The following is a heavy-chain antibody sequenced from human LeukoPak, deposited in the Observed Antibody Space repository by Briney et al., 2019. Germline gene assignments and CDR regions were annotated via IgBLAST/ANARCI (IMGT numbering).Heavy chain of an antibody. J-gene: IGHJ3*02. D-gene: IGHD1-26*01. CDR3: ARPRGGSHPGGNAFDI. CDR1: GGSISSSSYY. CDR2: IYYSGST. Sequence: SETLSLTCTVSGGSISSSSYYWGWIRQPPGKGLEWIGSIYYSGSTYYNPSLKSRVTISVDTSKNQFSLKLSSVTAANTAVYYCARPRGGSHPGGNAFDIWGQGSMVTVSS. V-gene: IGHV4-39*01.